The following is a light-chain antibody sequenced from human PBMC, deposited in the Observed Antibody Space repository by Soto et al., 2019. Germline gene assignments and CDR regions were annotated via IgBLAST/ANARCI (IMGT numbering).Light chain of an antibody. CDR1: HSVSSTY. V-gene: IGKV3-20*01. CDR3: QQYGSSPPDT. J-gene: IGKJ2*01. CDR2: GAS. Sequence: EIVLTQSPGTLSLSPGEGATLSCRASHSVSSTYLAWYQQKPGQAPRLLIYGASSRATGIPDRFSGSGSGTDFTLTISRLEPEDFAVYYCQQYGSSPPDTFGQGTKLEIK.